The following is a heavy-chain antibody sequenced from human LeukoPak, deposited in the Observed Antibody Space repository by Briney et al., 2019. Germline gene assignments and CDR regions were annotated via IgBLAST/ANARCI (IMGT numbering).Heavy chain of an antibody. CDR2: ISWDGGST. CDR1: GFTFDDYA. J-gene: IGHJ6*03. CDR3: AKDGVNYYDSSGLYYYYMDV. D-gene: IGHD3-22*01. Sequence: PGGSLRLSCAASGFTFDDYAMHWVRQAPGKGLEWVSLISWDGGSTYYADSVKGRFTISRDNSKSSLYLQMNSLRAEDTALYYCAKDGVNYYDSSGLYYYYMDVRGKGTTVTVSS. V-gene: IGHV3-43D*03.